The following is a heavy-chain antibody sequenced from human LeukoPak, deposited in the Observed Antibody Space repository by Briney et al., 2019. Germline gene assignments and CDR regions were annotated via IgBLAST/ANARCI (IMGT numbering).Heavy chain of an antibody. Sequence: PGGSLRLSCAASGFTFSSYAMSWVRQAPGKGLEWVSSISGSGNRTYYADSVKGRFTISRDNSKNTLLLQMNSLRAEDTAVYYCARDPSGHYYFDYWGQGTLVTVSS. V-gene: IGHV3-23*01. CDR3: ARDPSGHYYFDY. D-gene: IGHD3-3*02. J-gene: IGHJ4*02. CDR1: GFTFSSYA. CDR2: ISGSGNRT.